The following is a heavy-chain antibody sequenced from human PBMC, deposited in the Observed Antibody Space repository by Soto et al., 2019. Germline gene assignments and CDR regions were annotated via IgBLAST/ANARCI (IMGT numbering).Heavy chain of an antibody. CDR2: IDFDGRST. D-gene: IGHD6-13*01. V-gene: IGHV3-74*01. CDR1: GFTFSSYY. Sequence: EVQLVESGGGLVQPGGSLRLSCAVSGFTFSSYYMQWVRQGPGKGLVYVARIDFDGRSTVHADSVKGRFTISRDNAKNTLYLQMNSLGVEDTAVYYCARGGSTSWLRALDLWGQGTLVTVSS. J-gene: IGHJ5*02. CDR3: ARGGSTSWLRALDL.